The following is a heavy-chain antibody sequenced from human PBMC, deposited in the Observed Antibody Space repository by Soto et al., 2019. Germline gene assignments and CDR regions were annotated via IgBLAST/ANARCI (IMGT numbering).Heavy chain of an antibody. CDR1: GFTFSNYV. V-gene: IGHV3-23*01. Sequence: EVQLLESGGGLVQPGGSLRLSCAVSGFTFSNYVMTWVRQAPGKGLEWVSLMSGNGRRVLYADSVRGRFTISRDNSKNTLYLLMNSLRLEDTAVYYCVKDPVSGGTGGAWFDYWGQGTLVTVSS. CDR3: VKDPVSGGTGGAWFDY. J-gene: IGHJ4*02. CDR2: MSGNGRRV. D-gene: IGHD2-8*02.